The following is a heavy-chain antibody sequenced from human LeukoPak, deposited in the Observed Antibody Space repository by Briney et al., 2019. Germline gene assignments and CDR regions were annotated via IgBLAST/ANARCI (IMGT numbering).Heavy chain of an antibody. J-gene: IGHJ4*02. CDR2: INPNSGGT. Sequence: ASVKVSCKASGYTFTGYYMHWVRQAPGQGLEWMGWINPNSGGTNYAQKFQGRVSMTRDTSIGTAYMELSSLRSDDTAFYYCARDRSGSVDYWGQGTLVTVSS. D-gene: IGHD3-10*01. CDR3: ARDRSGSVDY. CDR1: GYTFTGYY. V-gene: IGHV1-2*02.